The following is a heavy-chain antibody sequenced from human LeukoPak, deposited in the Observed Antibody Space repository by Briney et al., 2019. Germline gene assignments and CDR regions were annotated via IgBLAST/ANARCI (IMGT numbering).Heavy chain of an antibody. CDR2: ISGSGGST. D-gene: IGHD3-16*02. CDR3: AKDHDHDYVWGSYRYLYAFDI. V-gene: IGHV3-23*01. CDR1: GFTFSSYA. Sequence: GGSLRLSCAASGFTFSSYAMSWVRQAPGKGLEWVSAISGSGGSTYYADSVKGRFTVSRDNSKNTLYLQMNSLRAEDTAVYYCAKDHDHDYVWGSYRYLYAFDIWGQGTTVTVSS. J-gene: IGHJ3*02.